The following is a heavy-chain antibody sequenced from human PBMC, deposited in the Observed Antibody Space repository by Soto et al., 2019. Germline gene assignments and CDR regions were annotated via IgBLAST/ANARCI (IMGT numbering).Heavy chain of an antibody. Sequence: ASVKVSCKASGYTFTSYGISWVRQAPGQGLEWMGWISAYNGNTNYAQKLQGRVTMTTDTSTSTAYMGLRSLRSDDTAVYYWARDPGGVGATDYYYYYGMDVWGQGTTVTVSS. D-gene: IGHD1-26*01. CDR1: GYTFTSYG. CDR2: ISAYNGNT. J-gene: IGHJ6*02. CDR3: ARDPGGVGATDYYYYYGMDV. V-gene: IGHV1-18*01.